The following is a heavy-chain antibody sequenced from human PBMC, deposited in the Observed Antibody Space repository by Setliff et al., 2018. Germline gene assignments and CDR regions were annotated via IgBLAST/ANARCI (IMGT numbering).Heavy chain of an antibody. D-gene: IGHD3-10*01. Sequence: SETLSFTCSVSGDSMSFSYWSWIRQPPGKGLEWIGYIYYSGSTDSHPSLKSRVSISIDTSKNQFSLNVRSVTAADTAIYYCAKGRGEMDSWGQGILVTVSS. J-gene: IGHJ4*02. CDR2: IYYSGST. CDR1: GDSMSFSY. CDR3: AKGRGEMDS. V-gene: IGHV4-59*01.